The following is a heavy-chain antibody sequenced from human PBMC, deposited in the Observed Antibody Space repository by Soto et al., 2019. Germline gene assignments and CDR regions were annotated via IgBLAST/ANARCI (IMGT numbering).Heavy chain of an antibody. CDR3: AREANYGDYARNDAFDI. Sequence: QVQLVQSGAEVKKPGSSVKVSCKASGGTFSSYAISWVRQAPGQGLEWMGGIIPIFGTANYAQKFQGRVTITADESTSTAYMELSSLRSEDTAVYYCAREANYGDYARNDAFDIWGQGTMVTVSS. CDR1: GGTFSSYA. V-gene: IGHV1-69*01. CDR2: IIPIFGTA. D-gene: IGHD4-17*01. J-gene: IGHJ3*02.